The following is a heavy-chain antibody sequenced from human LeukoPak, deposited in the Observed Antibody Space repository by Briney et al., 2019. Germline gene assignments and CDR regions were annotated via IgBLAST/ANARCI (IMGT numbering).Heavy chain of an antibody. J-gene: IGHJ4*02. V-gene: IGHV3-23*01. Sequence: GGSLRLSCAASGFTFDDYGMSWVRQAPGKGLEWVSAISGSGSSTYYADSVKGRFTISRDNSKNTLYLQMNSLRAEDTAVYYCAKKRVYSSSWYRWLLDYWSQGTLVTVSS. CDR1: GFTFDDYG. D-gene: IGHD6-13*01. CDR2: ISGSGSST. CDR3: AKKRVYSSSWYRWLLDY.